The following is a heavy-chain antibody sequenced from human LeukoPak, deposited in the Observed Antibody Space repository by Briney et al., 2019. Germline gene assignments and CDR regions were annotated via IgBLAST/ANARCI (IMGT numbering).Heavy chain of an antibody. V-gene: IGHV3-11*06. Sequence: ESGGSLRLSCAASGFTFSGHYMIWIRQAPGKGLEWVSYISSSSTGSCTRYADSVKGRFTIFRDNAKNSLYMQMNSLRAEDTAVFSCARLIEDDYIWGKYRYIDFWGQGTLVTVSS. CDR2: ISSSSTGSCT. J-gene: IGHJ4*02. D-gene: IGHD3-16*02. CDR3: ARLIEDDYIWGKYRYIDF. CDR1: GFTFSGHY.